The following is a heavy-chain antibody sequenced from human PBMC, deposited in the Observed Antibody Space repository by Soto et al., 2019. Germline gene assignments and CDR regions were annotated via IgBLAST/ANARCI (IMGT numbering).Heavy chain of an antibody. CDR3: ARDLEVVPAAISYFDY. Sequence: ASVKVSCKASGYTFTGYYMHWVRQAPGQGLEWMGWINPNSGGTNYAQKFQGRVTMTRDTSISTAYMELSRLRSDDTAVYYCARDLEVVPAAISYFDYWGQGTLVTVSS. J-gene: IGHJ4*02. D-gene: IGHD2-2*01. CDR1: GYTFTGYY. CDR2: INPNSGGT. V-gene: IGHV1-2*02.